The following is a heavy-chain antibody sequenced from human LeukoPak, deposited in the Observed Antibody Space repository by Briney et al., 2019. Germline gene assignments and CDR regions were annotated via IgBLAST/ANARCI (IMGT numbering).Heavy chain of an antibody. CDR3: TRLDSGPFDL. CDR2: IRSKTNSYAT. J-gene: IGHJ2*01. V-gene: IGHV3-73*01. CDR1: GFTFSGSA. Sequence: PGGSLRLSCAASGFTFSGSAMHWVRQASGKGLEWVGRIRSKTNSYATAYAASVKGRFTISRDDSKNTAYLQMNSLKTEDTAVYYCTRLDSGPFDLWGLGTLVTVSS. D-gene: IGHD2-15*01.